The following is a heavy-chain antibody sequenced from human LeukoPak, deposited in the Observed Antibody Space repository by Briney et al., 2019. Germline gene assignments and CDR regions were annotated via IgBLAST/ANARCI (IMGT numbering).Heavy chain of an antibody. CDR1: GGSTSSDY. Sequence: SETLSLTCTVSGGSTSSDYWSWIRQSPGKGLEWIGEINHSGSTNYNPSLKSRVTISVDTSKNQFSLKLSSVTAADTAVYYCALVGASRIDYWGQGTLVTVSS. CDR3: ALVGASRIDY. CDR2: INHSGST. V-gene: IGHV4-34*01. J-gene: IGHJ4*02. D-gene: IGHD1-26*01.